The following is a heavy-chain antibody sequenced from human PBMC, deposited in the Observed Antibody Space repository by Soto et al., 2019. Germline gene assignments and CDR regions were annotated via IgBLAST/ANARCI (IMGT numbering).Heavy chain of an antibody. D-gene: IGHD2-15*01. V-gene: IGHV4-34*01. Sequence: QVQLQQWGAGLLKPSETLSLTCAVYGGSFSGYYWSWIRQPPGQGLEWIGEINHSGSTNYNPSLKSRVTISVDTSKNQFSLKLSSVTAADTAVYYCARDVRCSGGSCYSRPRYYYGMDVWGQGTTVTVSS. CDR1: GGSFSGYY. J-gene: IGHJ6*02. CDR2: INHSGST. CDR3: ARDVRCSGGSCYSRPRYYYGMDV.